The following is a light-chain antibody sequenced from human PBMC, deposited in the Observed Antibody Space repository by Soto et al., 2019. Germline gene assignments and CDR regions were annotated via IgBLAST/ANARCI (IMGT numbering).Light chain of an antibody. CDR2: DVT. Sequence: QSALTQPRSVSGSPGQSVTISCTGTSSDVGCYNYVSWYQQHPGKAPKLMIYDVTKRPSGVPDRFSGSKSGNTASLSISGLKDEDEADYYCCSYAGSFVYVFGTGTKLTVL. V-gene: IGLV2-11*01. CDR3: CSYAGSFVYV. J-gene: IGLJ1*01. CDR1: SSDVGCYNY.